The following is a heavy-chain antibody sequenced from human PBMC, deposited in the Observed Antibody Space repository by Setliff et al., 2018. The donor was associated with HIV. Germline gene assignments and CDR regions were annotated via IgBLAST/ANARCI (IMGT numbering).Heavy chain of an antibody. Sequence: SETLSLTCTVSDYSISSDYYWGWIRQPPGMRLEWIGTIYHSGSAYYNPSLKSRVTISVDTSKNQFSLKLRSVTAADTAIYYCARAYSSSWIFDYWGQGTLVTVSS. CDR3: ARAYSSSWIFDY. J-gene: IGHJ4*02. CDR1: DYSISSDYY. V-gene: IGHV4-38-2*02. CDR2: IYHSGSA. D-gene: IGHD6-13*01.